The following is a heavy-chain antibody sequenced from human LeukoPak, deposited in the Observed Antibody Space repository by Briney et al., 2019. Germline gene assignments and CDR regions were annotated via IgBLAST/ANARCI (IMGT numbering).Heavy chain of an antibody. CDR1: GFSLSTRGLC. V-gene: IGHV2-70*11. CDR3: ARKRTTVTSHFDY. D-gene: IGHD4-17*01. Sequence: SGPTLVNPTQTLTLTCTFSGFSLSTRGLCVTWIRQPPAKALEWLARIDWDDDKYYSTSLKPRLTISNDTSKNQVVLTMTNMDPVDTATYYCARKRTTVTSHFDYWGQGTLVTVSS. J-gene: IGHJ4*02. CDR2: IDWDDDK.